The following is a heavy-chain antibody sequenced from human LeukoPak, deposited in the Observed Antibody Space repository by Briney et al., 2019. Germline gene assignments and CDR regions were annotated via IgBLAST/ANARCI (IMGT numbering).Heavy chain of an antibody. CDR2: ISYDGSNK. V-gene: IGHV3-30-3*01. CDR1: GFTFSSYA. J-gene: IGHJ4*02. CDR3: ARGLAAAGTRGPY. Sequence: GGSLSLSCAASGFTFSSYAMHWVRQAPGKGLEWVAVISYDGSNKYYADSVKGRFTISRDNSKNTLYLQINSLRAEDTAVYYCARGLAAAGTRGPYWGQGTLVTVSS. D-gene: IGHD6-13*01.